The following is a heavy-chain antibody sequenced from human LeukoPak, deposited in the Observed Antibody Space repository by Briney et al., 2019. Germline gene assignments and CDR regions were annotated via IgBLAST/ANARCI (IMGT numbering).Heavy chain of an antibody. J-gene: IGHJ4*02. CDR3: ARGQAPMATKNYFDY. CDR2: ISSGSTYI. V-gene: IGHV3-21*01. Sequence: GGSLRLSCAASGFTFSSYTMNWVRQAPGKGLEWVSSISSGSTYIYYADSVKGRFTISRDNAQNSLYLQMSSLRAEDTAIYSCARGQAPMATKNYFDYWGPGILVTVSS. D-gene: IGHD5-24*01. CDR1: GFTFSSYT.